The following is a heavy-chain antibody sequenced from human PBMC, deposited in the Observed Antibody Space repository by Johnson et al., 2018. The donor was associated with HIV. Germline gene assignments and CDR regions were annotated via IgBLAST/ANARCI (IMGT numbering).Heavy chain of an antibody. V-gene: IGHV3-11*04. CDR1: GFTFSDYY. J-gene: IGHJ3*02. CDR2: ISGSGSTI. Sequence: QVQLVESGGGVVQPGRSLRLSCAASGFTFSDYYMSWIRQAPGKGLEWVSYISGSGSTIYYADSVKGRFTISRDNAKNSLYLQMNSLRAEDTAVYYCANPTGSDAFDIWGQGTMVTVSS. CDR3: ANPTGSDAFDI. D-gene: IGHD1-1*01.